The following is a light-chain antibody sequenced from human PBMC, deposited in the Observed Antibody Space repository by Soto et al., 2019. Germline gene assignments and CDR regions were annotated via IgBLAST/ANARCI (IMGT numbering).Light chain of an antibody. CDR1: QSISSY. CDR3: QQYNNWPSKT. Sequence: DIQMTHSPSSLSASVEARVTITCRASQSISSYLNWYQQKPGKAPKLLIYAASSLQSGVPSRFSGSGSGTDFTLTISSLQSEDFAVYYCQQYNNWPSKTFGQGTKVDIK. J-gene: IGKJ1*01. CDR2: AAS. V-gene: IGKV1-39*01.